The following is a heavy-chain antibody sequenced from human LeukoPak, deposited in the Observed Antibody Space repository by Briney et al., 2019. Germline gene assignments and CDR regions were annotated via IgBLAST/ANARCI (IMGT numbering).Heavy chain of an antibody. D-gene: IGHD2-2*01. Sequence: SVKVSCKASGGTFSSYAISWVRQAPGQGLEWMGRIIPILGIANYAQKLQGRVTITADKSTSTAYMELSSLRSEDTAVYYCARELVVVPAAAYYYYYGMDVWGQGTTVTVSS. J-gene: IGHJ6*02. CDR2: IIPILGIA. CDR1: GGTFSSYA. CDR3: ARELVVVPAAAYYYYYGMDV. V-gene: IGHV1-69*04.